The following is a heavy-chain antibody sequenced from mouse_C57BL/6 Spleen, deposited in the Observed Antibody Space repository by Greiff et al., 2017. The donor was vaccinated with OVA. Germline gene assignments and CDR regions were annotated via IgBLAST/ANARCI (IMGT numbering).Heavy chain of an antibody. CDR3: ARWAYCSSSWFAY. Sequence: VQLQQPGAELVKPGASVKMSCKASGYTFTSYWITWVKQRPGQGLEWIGDIYPGSGSTNYNEKFKSKATLTVDTSSSTAYMQLSSLTSDDSAVYYCARWAYCSSSWFAYWGQGTLVTVSA. D-gene: IGHD1-1*01. J-gene: IGHJ3*01. V-gene: IGHV1-55*01. CDR2: IYPGSGST. CDR1: GYTFTSYW.